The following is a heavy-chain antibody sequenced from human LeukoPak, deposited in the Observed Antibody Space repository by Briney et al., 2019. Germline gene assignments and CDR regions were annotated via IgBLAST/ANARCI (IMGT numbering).Heavy chain of an antibody. J-gene: IGHJ3*02. CDR2: IYPGDSDT. V-gene: IGHV5-51*01. CDR1: GYSSTSYW. Sequence: GESLKISCKGSGYSSTSYWIGWVRQMPGKGLEWMGIIYPGDSDTRYSPSFQGQVTISADKSISTAYLQWSSLKASDTAMYYCGSVYYYDSSTDAFDIWGQGTMVTVSS. CDR3: GSVYYYDSSTDAFDI. D-gene: IGHD3-22*01.